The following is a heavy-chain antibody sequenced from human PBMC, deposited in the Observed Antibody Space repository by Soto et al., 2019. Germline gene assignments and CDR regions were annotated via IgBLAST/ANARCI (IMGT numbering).Heavy chain of an antibody. J-gene: IGHJ4*02. V-gene: IGHV4-59*01. CDR3: ARVRRIPMVRGLISLFDY. Sequence: QVQLQESGPGLVKPSETLSLTCTDSGNSIRSYYWSWLRQPPGKGLEWLGGKYSNGSPNYNPSLKSRVTISVDTSKNQLSLKVNSVTAADTAVYYCARVRRIPMVRGLISLFDYWGQGNLVTVSS. D-gene: IGHD3-10*01. CDR1: GNSIRSYY. CDR2: KYSNGSP.